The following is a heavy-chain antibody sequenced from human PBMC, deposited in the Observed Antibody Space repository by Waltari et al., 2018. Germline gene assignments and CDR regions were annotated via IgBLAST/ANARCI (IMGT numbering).Heavy chain of an antibody. Sequence: QVQLVQSGAEVKKPGASVKVSCKVSGYTLTELSMHWVRQAPGNGLEWMGGFEPEDGETIYAQKFQCRVTMTEDTSTDTAYMELSSLRSEDTAVYYCATVEWLRLRGYNWFDPWGQGTLVTVSS. D-gene: IGHD5-12*01. CDR1: GYTLTELS. J-gene: IGHJ5*02. CDR2: FEPEDGET. CDR3: ATVEWLRLRGYNWFDP. V-gene: IGHV1-24*01.